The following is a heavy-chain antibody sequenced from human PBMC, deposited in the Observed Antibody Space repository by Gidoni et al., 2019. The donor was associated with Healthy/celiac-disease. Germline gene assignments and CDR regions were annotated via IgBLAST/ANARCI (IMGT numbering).Heavy chain of an antibody. Sequence: QVQLVESGGGVVQPGRSLRRSWAASGFTFSSYGMHWVRQATGKGLEWVAVIWYDGSNKYYADSVKGRFTISRDNSKNTLYLQMNSLRAEDTAVYYCARDLLIVGADYFDYWGQGTLVTVSS. D-gene: IGHD1-26*01. CDR2: IWYDGSNK. CDR1: GFTFSSYG. J-gene: IGHJ4*02. CDR3: ARDLLIVGADYFDY. V-gene: IGHV3-33*01.